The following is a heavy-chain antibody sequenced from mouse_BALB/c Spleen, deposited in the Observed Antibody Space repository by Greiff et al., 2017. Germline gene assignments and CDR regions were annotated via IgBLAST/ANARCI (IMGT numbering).Heavy chain of an antibody. V-gene: IGHV1-5*01. CDR2: IYPGNSDT. J-gene: IGHJ2*01. CDR1: GYTFTSYW. Sequence: VQLQQSGTVLARPGASVKMSCKASGYTFTSYWMHWVKQRPGQGLEWIGAIYPGNSDTSYNQKFKGKATLTAVTSTSTAYMELSSLTNEDSAVYYCTRGGTATLDYWGQGTTLTVSS. D-gene: IGHD1-2*01. CDR3: TRGGTATLDY.